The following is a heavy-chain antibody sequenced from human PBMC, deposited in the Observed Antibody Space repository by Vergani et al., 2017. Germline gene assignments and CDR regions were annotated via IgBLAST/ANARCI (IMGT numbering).Heavy chain of an antibody. CDR2: INPSGGST. D-gene: IGHD2-2*01. CDR1: GYTFTSYY. CDR3: ARARGGYCSSTSCYYYYYYGMDV. Sequence: QVQLVQSGAEVKKPGASVKVSCKASGYTFTSYYMHWVRQAPGQGLEWMGIINPSGGSTSYAQKFQGRVTMTRDTSTSTVYMELSSLRSEDTAVYYCARARGGYCSSTSCYYYYYYGMDVWGQGTTVTVSS. J-gene: IGHJ6*02. V-gene: IGHV1-46*01.